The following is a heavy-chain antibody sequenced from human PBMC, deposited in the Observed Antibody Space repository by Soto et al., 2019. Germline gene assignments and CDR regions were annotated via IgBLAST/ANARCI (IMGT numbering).Heavy chain of an antibody. CDR1: GGSISSYY. J-gene: IGHJ5*02. CDR3: ARAGTSRFDFWSGYFGANWFDP. V-gene: IGHV4-59*01. CDR2: IYYSGST. D-gene: IGHD3-3*01. Sequence: PSETLSLTCTVSGGSISSYYWSWIRQPPGKGLEWIGYIYYSGSTNYNPSLKSRVTISVDTSKNQFSLKLSSVTAADTAVYYCARAGTSRFDFWSGYFGANWFDPWGQGTLVTVSS.